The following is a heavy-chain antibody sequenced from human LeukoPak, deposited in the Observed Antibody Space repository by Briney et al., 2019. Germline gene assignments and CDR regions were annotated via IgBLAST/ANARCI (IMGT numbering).Heavy chain of an antibody. CDR2: ISSSSSYI. V-gene: IGHV3-21*01. CDR1: GFTFSSYS. J-gene: IGHJ4*02. Sequence: GGSPRLSCAASGFTFSSYSMNWVRQAPGKGLEWVSSISSSSSYIYYADSVKGRFTISRDNAKNSLYLQMNSLRAEDTAVYYCARSCGGDCCPGLDYWGQGTLVTVSS. CDR3: ARSCGGDCCPGLDY. D-gene: IGHD2-21*02.